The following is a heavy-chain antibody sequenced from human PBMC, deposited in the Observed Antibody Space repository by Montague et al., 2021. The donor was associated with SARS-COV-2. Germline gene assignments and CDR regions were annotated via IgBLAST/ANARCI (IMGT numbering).Heavy chain of an antibody. V-gene: IGHV3-23*01. CDR3: ATDPGAFDI. CDR2: INRSGSTT. Sequence: FRRLSCAASGFPFSNYAMTWVRQAPGKGLEWVSVINRSGSTTYYTDSVKGRFTISRDNSKNTLYLQMNSLRGEDTAVYYCATDPGAFDIWGQGTMVTVSS. CDR1: GFPFSNYA. J-gene: IGHJ3*02.